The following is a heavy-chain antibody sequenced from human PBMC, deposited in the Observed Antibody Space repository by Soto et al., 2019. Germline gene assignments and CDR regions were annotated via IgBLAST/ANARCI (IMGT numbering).Heavy chain of an antibody. CDR2: INSDGSST. CDR3: ARETATYDFWSGYSHYFDY. D-gene: IGHD3-3*01. CDR1: GFTFSSYW. J-gene: IGHJ4*02. V-gene: IGHV3-74*01. Sequence: EVQLVESGGGLVQPGGSLRLSCAASGFTFSSYWMHWVRQAPGKGLVWVSRINSDGSSTSYADSVKGRFTISRDNAKNTLYLQMNSLRAEDTAVYYWARETATYDFWSGYSHYFDYWGQGTLVTVSS.